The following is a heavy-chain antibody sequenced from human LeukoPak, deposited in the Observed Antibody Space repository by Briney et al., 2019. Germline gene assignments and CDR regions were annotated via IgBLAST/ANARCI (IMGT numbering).Heavy chain of an antibody. Sequence: GSLRLSCAASGFTFSDYYMSWIRQAPGKGLEWIGSIYYDGSTYYNPSLKSRVTISVDTSKNQFSLKLNSVTAADTAVFYCARLLAYCSGGSCYSGLVTWGQGTLVTVSS. J-gene: IGHJ5*02. CDR1: GFTFSDYY. D-gene: IGHD2-15*01. CDR2: IYYDGST. CDR3: ARLLAYCSGGSCYSGLVT. V-gene: IGHV4-38-2*01.